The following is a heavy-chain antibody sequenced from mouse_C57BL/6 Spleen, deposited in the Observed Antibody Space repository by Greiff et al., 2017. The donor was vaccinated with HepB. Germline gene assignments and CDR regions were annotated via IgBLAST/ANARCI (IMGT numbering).Heavy chain of an antibody. Sequence: QVQLKESGAELVKPGASVKLSCKASGYTFTSYWMHWVKQRPGRGLEWIGRIDPNSGGPKYNEKFKSKATLTVAKPSSPAYMQLSSLTSEDSAVYYCARGDTGPDAMDYLGQGTSVTVSS. CDR3: ARGDTGPDAMDY. J-gene: IGHJ4*01. CDR1: GYTFTSYW. V-gene: IGHV1-72*01. CDR2: IDPNSGGP.